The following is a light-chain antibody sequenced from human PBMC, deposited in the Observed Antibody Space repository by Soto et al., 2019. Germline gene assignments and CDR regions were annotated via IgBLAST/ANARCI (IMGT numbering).Light chain of an antibody. CDR1: QNIISW. CDR2: KAS. J-gene: IGKJ1*01. V-gene: IGKV1-5*03. CDR3: QQYYTYPWA. Sequence: DIQMTQSPSTLSASVGDRVTITCRASQNIISWLAWYQQKPGKAPKLLIYKASSLKSGVPSRFSGSGSGTEFTLTISSLQPDDFATYYCQQYYTYPWAFGQGTKVEIK.